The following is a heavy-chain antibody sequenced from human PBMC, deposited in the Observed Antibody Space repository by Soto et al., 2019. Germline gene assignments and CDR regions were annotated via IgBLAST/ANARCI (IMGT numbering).Heavy chain of an antibody. Sequence: EVQVVESGGGLIQPGGSLRLSWEVSGFTVTANYLGWVRQAPGKGLEWVSVIYSGGTTYYVDSVKGRFSISRDISKNTLYLQMNSLRAEDTAVYYCHGYGYWGQGTLVTVSS. CDR3: HGYGY. J-gene: IGHJ4*02. CDR2: IYSGGTT. CDR1: GFTVTANY. V-gene: IGHV3-53*01. D-gene: IGHD5-12*01.